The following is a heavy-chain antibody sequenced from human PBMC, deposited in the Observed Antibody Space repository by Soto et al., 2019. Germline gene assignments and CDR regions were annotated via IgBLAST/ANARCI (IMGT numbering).Heavy chain of an antibody. V-gene: IGHV5-51*01. CDR3: ASSSRPGYCSGGSCYSPLPGAFDI. Sequence: PGESLKISCKGSGYSFTSYWIGWVRQMPGKGLEWMGIIYPGDSDTRYSPSFQGQVTISADKSISTAYLQWSSLKASDTAMYYCASSSRPGYCSGGSCYSPLPGAFDIRGEGTMVTVSS. CDR1: GYSFTSYW. J-gene: IGHJ3*02. CDR2: IYPGDSDT. D-gene: IGHD2-15*01.